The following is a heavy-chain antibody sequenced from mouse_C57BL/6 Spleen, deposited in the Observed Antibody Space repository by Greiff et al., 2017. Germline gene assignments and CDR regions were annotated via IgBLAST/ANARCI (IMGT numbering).Heavy chain of an antibody. V-gene: IGHV1-19*01. Sequence: VQLQQSGPVLVKPGASVKMSCKASGYTFTDYYMNWVKQSHGKSLEWIGVINPYNGGTSYNQKFKGKATLTVDKYSSTAYMELNSLTSEDSAVYYCASPYYGSSYEFAYWGQGTLVTVSA. CDR2: INPYNGGT. CDR3: ASPYYGSSYEFAY. J-gene: IGHJ3*01. CDR1: GYTFTDYY. D-gene: IGHD1-1*01.